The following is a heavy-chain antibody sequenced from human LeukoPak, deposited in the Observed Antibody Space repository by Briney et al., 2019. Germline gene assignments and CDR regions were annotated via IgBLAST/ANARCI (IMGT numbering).Heavy chain of an antibody. V-gene: IGHV3-23*01. CDR3: ASGWERDYYDSSGYYFGAFDI. Sequence: GGSPRLSCAASGFTFSSYAMSWVRQAPGKGLEWVSAISGSGGSTYYADSVKGRFTISRDNSKNTLYLQMNSLRAEDTAVYYCASGWERDYYDSSGYYFGAFDIWGQGTMVTVSS. CDR1: GFTFSSYA. CDR2: ISGSGGST. D-gene: IGHD3-22*01. J-gene: IGHJ3*02.